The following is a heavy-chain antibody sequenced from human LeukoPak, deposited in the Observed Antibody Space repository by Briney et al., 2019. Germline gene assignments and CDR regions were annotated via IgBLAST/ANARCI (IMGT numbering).Heavy chain of an antibody. J-gene: IGHJ3*02. D-gene: IGHD4-23*01. CDR3: ARESGGNSDAFDI. V-gene: IGHV3-30*03. Sequence: GRSLRLSCAASGFTFSSYGMHWVRQAPGKGLEWVAVISYDGSNKYYADSVKGRFTISRDNPKNTLYLQMNSLRAEDTAVYYCARESGGNSDAFDIWGQGTMVTDSS. CDR1: GFTFSSYG. CDR2: ISYDGSNK.